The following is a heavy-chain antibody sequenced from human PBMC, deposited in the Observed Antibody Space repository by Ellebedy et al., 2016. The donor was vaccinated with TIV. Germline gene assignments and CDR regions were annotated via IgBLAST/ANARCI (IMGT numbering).Heavy chain of an antibody. D-gene: IGHD3-10*01. CDR3: ARGIYGSGSVDY. CDR2: INHSGST. V-gene: IGHV4-34*01. Sequence: MPSETLSLTCAVYGGSFSGYYWSWIRQPPGKGLEWIGEINHSGSTNYNPSLKSRVTISVDKSKNQFSLRLTSVTAADTAVYFCARGIYGSGSVDYWGQGTLVTVSS. J-gene: IGHJ4*02. CDR1: GGSFSGYY.